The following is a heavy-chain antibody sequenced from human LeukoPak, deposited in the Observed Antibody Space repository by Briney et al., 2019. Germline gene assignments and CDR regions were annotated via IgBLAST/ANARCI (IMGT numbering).Heavy chain of an antibody. CDR2: IGGSGSTT. CDR1: GFTFSRHP. D-gene: IGHD5-18*01. J-gene: IGHJ2*01. CDR3: AKDTASSWWYFDL. Sequence: PGGSLRLSCAASGFTFSRHPMHWVRQAPGKGLEWVAAIGGSGSTTYYADSVKGQFTISRDNSKNTLYLQMNSLRAEDTAVYYCAKDTASSWWYFDLWGRGTLVTVSS. V-gene: IGHV3-23*01.